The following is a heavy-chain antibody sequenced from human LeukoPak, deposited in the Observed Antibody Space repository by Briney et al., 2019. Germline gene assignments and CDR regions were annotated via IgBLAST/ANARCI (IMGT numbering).Heavy chain of an antibody. D-gene: IGHD4-17*01. CDR1: GFTFSSYA. CDR3: AKDSGNTVTTNAPIGY. J-gene: IGHJ4*02. Sequence: GGSLRLSCAASGFTFSSYAMSWVRQAPGKGLEWVSAISGSGGSTYYADSVKGRFTISRDNSKNTLYLQMNGLRAEDTAVYYCAKDSGNTVTTNAPIGYWGQGTLVTVSS. CDR2: ISGSGGST. V-gene: IGHV3-23*01.